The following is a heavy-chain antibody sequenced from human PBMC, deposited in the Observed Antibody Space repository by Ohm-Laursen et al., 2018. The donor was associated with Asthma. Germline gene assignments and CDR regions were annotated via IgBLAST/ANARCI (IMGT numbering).Heavy chain of an antibody. CDR2: ISTASSFI. D-gene: IGHD3-16*01. CDR1: GYTFSRYS. V-gene: IGHV3-21*04. CDR3: ATLGDSSITQ. J-gene: IGHJ4*02. Sequence: SLRLSCSASGYTFSRYSIHWVRQIPGKGLEWVASISTASSFIYYADSVRGRFTTSRDNARNSVYLQMNSLRVDDTAVYYCATLGDSSITQWGQGTPVTVSS.